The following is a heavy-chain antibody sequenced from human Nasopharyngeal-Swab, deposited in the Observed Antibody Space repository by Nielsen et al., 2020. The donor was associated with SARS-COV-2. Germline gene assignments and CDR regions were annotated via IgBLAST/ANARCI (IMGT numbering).Heavy chain of an antibody. CDR3: ARAGHITFFGVVTAFDY. Sequence: SETLSLTCTVSGGSISSGDYYWNWIRQPPGKGLEWIGYTYYSGSTYYNPSLKSRVTISVDTSKNQFSLKLSSVTAADTAVYYCARAGHITFFGVVTAFDYWGQGTLVTVSS. CDR2: TYYSGST. V-gene: IGHV4-30-4*01. J-gene: IGHJ4*02. D-gene: IGHD3-3*01. CDR1: GGSISSGDYY.